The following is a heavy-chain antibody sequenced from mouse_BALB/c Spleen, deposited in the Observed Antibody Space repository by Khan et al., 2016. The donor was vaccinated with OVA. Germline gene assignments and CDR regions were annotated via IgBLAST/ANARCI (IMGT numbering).Heavy chain of an antibody. CDR3: ARDYWFVY. V-gene: IGHV5-6-5*01. J-gene: IGHJ3*01. CDR1: GFTFSNYA. Sequence: EVELVESGGGLVKPGGSLKVSCAASGFTFSNYAMSWVRQTPEKRLEWVASISSGGRTYYPDSVKGRFTISRYNARTIRYLQMSSLRSEDTAMYYCARDYWFVYWGQGTLVTVSA. CDR2: ISSGGRT.